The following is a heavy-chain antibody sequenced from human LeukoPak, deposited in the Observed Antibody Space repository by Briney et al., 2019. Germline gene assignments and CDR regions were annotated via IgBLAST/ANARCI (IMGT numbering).Heavy chain of an antibody. CDR3: ARESRGVLNYFDY. V-gene: IGHV1-2*02. CDR1: GYTFIDYY. Sequence: ASVKVSCKASGYTFIDYYMHWVRQAPGQEPEWMGWINPDSGGPNYAQKFQGRVTMTRDTSVSTAYMELDRLRSDDTAVYYCARESRGVLNYFDYWGQGTLVTVSS. D-gene: IGHD3-22*01. J-gene: IGHJ4*02. CDR2: INPDSGGP.